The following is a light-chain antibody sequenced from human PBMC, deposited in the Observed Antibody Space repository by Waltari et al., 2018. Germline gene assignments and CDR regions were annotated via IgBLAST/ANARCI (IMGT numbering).Light chain of an antibody. CDR1: KLGNKY. Sequence: SHELTQPPSVSVSPGQTASISCSGDKLGNKYASWYQQKPGQSPILVVYLDYNRPSEIPWRFSGTNSGNTATLTISGTQAMDEADYYCQAWDSTTVAFGGGTRLTVL. CDR2: LDY. V-gene: IGLV3-1*01. J-gene: IGLJ2*01. CDR3: QAWDSTTVA.